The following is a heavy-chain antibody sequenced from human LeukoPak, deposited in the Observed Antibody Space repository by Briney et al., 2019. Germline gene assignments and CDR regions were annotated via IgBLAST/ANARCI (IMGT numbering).Heavy chain of an antibody. J-gene: IGHJ3*02. V-gene: IGHV3-30-3*01. Sequence: PGRSLRLSCAASGFTFSSYAMHWVRQAPGKGLEWVAVISFDGSNKYNADSVRGRFTVSRDNSKNTLYLQMNSLRAEDTAVYYCARSLAAKVASDAFDIWGQGTMVTVSS. CDR3: ARSLAAKVASDAFDI. D-gene: IGHD5-12*01. CDR2: ISFDGSNK. CDR1: GFTFSSYA.